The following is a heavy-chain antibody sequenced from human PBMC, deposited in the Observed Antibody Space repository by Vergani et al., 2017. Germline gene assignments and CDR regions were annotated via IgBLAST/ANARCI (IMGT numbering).Heavy chain of an antibody. CDR2: IYTSGST. Sequence: QLQLQESGTGLVKPSETLSLTCTVSGGSISSYYWSWIRQPAGKGLEWIGRIYTSGSTNYNPSLKSRVTMSVDTSKNQFSLKLSSVTAADTAVYYCAKDGPLLRFLEWSKYYFDYWGQGTLVTVSS. D-gene: IGHD3-3*01. J-gene: IGHJ4*02. CDR3: AKDGPLLRFLEWSKYYFDY. V-gene: IGHV4-4*07. CDR1: GGSISSYY.